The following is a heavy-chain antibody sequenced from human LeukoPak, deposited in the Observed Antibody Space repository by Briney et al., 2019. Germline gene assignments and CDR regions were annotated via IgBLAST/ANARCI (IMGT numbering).Heavy chain of an antibody. CDR3: ASVGYCSSISCPVDY. Sequence: PGGSLRFSCAASGFTFSIYAMHWVRQTPGKGLEWVAVISYDGSNKYYADSVKGRFTISRDNSKNTLYLQMNSLRAEDTAVYYCASVGYCSSISCPVDYWGQGTLVTVSS. V-gene: IGHV3-30-3*01. D-gene: IGHD2-2*01. J-gene: IGHJ4*02. CDR2: ISYDGSNK. CDR1: GFTFSIYA.